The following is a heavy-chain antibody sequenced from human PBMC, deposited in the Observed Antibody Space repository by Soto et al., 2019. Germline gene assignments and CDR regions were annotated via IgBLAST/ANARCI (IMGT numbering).Heavy chain of an antibody. J-gene: IGHJ5*02. CDR3: AGDPDSHYNDSHASSYP. D-gene: IGHD3-22*01. CDR1: GYTFTSYG. V-gene: IGHV1-18*01. Sequence: ASVKVSCKASGYTFTSYGISWVRQAPGQGLEWMGWISAYNGNTNYAQKLQGRVTMTTDTSISTAYMELSSLRSEDTAVYYCAGDPDSHYNDSHASSYPWGQGTLVTVSS. CDR2: ISAYNGNT.